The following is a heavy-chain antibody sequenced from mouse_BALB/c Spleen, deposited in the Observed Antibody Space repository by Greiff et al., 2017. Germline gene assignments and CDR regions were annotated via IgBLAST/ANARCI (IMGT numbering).Heavy chain of an antibody. CDR2: IWTGGGT. J-gene: IGHJ3*01. Sequence: QVQLKESGPGLVAPSQSLSITCTVSGFSLTSYDISWIRQPPGKGLEWLGVIWTGGGTNYNSAFMSRLSISKDNSKSQVFLKMNSLQTDDTAIYYCVRGSREAWFAYWGQGTLVTVSA. V-gene: IGHV2-9-2*01. D-gene: IGHD3-3*01. CDR3: VRGSREAWFAY. CDR1: GFSLTSYD.